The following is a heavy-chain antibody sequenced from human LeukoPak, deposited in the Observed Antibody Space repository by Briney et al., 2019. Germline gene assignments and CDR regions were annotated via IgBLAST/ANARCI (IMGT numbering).Heavy chain of an antibody. V-gene: IGHV4-30-2*01. J-gene: IGHJ5*02. Sequence: SQTLSLTCAVSGGSISSGGYSWSWIRQPPGKGLEWIGYIYHSGSTNYNPSLKSRVTISVDTSKNQFSLKLSSVTAADTAVYYCARGRYSYGPWGQGTLVTVSS. CDR3: ARGRYSYGP. CDR2: IYHSGST. D-gene: IGHD5-18*01. CDR1: GGSISSGGYS.